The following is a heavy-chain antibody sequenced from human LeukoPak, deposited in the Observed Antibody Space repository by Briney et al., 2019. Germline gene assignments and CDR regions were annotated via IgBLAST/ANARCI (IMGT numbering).Heavy chain of an antibody. Sequence: ASVKVSCKASGYTFTSYGISWVRQAPGQGLEWMAWISAYNGNTNYAQKLQGRVTMTTDTSTSTAYMELKSLRSDDTAVYYWERERYSSVVDYWGQGTLVTVSS. J-gene: IGHJ4*02. CDR2: ISAYNGNT. CDR3: ERERYSSVVDY. V-gene: IGHV1-18*04. CDR1: GYTFTSYG. D-gene: IGHD6-19*01.